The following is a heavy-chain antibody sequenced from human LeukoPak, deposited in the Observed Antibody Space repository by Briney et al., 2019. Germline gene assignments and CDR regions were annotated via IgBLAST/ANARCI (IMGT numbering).Heavy chain of an antibody. CDR2: IIPILGIA. Sequence: GASVNVSCTASGYTFTSYGISWVRQAPGQGLEWMGRIIPILGIANYAQKFQGRVTITAYKSTSTAYMELSSLRSEDTAVYYCARRYSYAFGYWGQGTLVTVSS. CDR1: GYTFTSYG. V-gene: IGHV1-69*04. CDR3: ARRYSYAFGY. D-gene: IGHD5-18*01. J-gene: IGHJ4*02.